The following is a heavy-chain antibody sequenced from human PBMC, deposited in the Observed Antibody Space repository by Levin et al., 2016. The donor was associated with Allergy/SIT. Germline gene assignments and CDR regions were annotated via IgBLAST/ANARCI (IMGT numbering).Heavy chain of an antibody. V-gene: IGHV3-21*01. CDR3: AAGKDWFDP. J-gene: IGHJ5*02. CDR1: GFTFSIYT. Sequence: GESLKISCAASGFTFSIYTMNWVRQAPGKGLEWVSSITYSSTAKYYGDSVQGRFTISRDNAENSLYLQMNSLRAEDSAVYYCAAGKDWFDPWGQGTLVTVSS. CDR2: ITYSSTAK.